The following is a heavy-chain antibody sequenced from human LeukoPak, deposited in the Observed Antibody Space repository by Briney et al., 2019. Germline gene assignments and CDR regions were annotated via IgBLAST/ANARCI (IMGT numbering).Heavy chain of an antibody. J-gene: IGHJ4*02. CDR3: AKPPGYSYGYPPIDYGSGGYYQDY. CDR1: GFTFSSYA. Sequence: PGGSLRLSCAASGFTFSSYAMSWVRQAPGKGLGWVSAISGSGGSTYYADSVKGRFTISRDNSKNTLYLQMNSLRAEDTAVYYCAKPPGYSYGYPPIDYGSGGYYQDYWGQGTLVTVSS. V-gene: IGHV3-23*01. D-gene: IGHD3-10*01. CDR2: ISGSGGST.